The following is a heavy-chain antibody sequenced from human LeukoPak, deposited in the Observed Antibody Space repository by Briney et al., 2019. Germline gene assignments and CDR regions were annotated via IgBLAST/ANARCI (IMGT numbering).Heavy chain of an antibody. V-gene: IGHV4-4*02. CDR2: IYHRGST. CDR1: GNSISSDDW. Sequence: SETLSPTCTVSGNSISSDDWWTWVRQPPGRGLEWIGEIYHRGSTNYNPSLKSRVTISIDKSRNQFSLMLSSVTAADTAVYYCARRQYYDSTGYFVYWGQGTLVTVSS. J-gene: IGHJ4*02. D-gene: IGHD3-22*01. CDR3: ARRQYYDSTGYFVY.